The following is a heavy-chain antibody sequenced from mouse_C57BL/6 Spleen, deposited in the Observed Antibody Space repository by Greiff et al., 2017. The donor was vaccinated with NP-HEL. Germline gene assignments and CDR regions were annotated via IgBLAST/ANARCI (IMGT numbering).Heavy chain of an antibody. D-gene: IGHD2-13*01. V-gene: IGHV1-81*01. J-gene: IGHJ3*01. CDR2: IYPRSGNT. CDR3: ARSDGDLPLAY. Sequence: QVQLQQSGAELARPGASVKLSCKASGYTFTSYGISWVKQRTGQGLEWIGEIYPRSGNTYYNEQFKGKATLTADKSSSTAYMELRSLTSEDSAVYFCARSDGDLPLAYGGQGTLVTVAA. CDR1: GYTFTSYG.